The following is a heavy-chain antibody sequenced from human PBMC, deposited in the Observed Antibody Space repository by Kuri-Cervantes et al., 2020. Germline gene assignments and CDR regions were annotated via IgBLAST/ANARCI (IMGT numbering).Heavy chain of an antibody. J-gene: IGHJ5*02. CDR2: INAGNGNT. CDR3: AREGAVAGPGFDP. D-gene: IGHD6-19*01. Sequence: ASVKVSCKASGYTFTSYAMHWVRQAPGQRLEWMGWINAGNGNTKYSQKFQGRVTITRDTSASTAYMELSRLRSDDTAVYYCAREGAVAGPGFDPWGQGTLVTVSS. V-gene: IGHV1-3*01. CDR1: GYTFTSYA.